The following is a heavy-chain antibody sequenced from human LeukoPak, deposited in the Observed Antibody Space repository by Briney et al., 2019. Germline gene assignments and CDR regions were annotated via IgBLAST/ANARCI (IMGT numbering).Heavy chain of an antibody. CDR1: GGSISSYY. V-gene: IGHV4-59*01. J-gene: IGHJ4*02. D-gene: IGHD1-26*01. CDR2: IYYSGST. CDR3: ARGVRDSGSLSPFDY. Sequence: PSETLSLTCTVSGGSISSYYWSWIRQPPGKGLEWIGYIYYSGSTNYNPSLKSRVTISVDTSKNQFSLKLSSVTAADTAVYYCARGVRDSGSLSPFDYWGQGTLVTVSS.